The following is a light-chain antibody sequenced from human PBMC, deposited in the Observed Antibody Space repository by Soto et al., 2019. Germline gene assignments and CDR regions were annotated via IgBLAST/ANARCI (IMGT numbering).Light chain of an antibody. CDR2: DVS. CDR1: SSDVGSYNY. J-gene: IGLJ2*01. CDR3: SSYTSSSTGGV. V-gene: IGLV2-14*03. Sequence: QSALTQPASVSGSPGQSITISCTGTSSDVGSYNYVSWYQQHPGKAPKLMIYDVSNRPSGVSNRFSGSKSGNTASLTISGLQAEDEADYYCSSYTSSSTGGVFCGGTKVTVL.